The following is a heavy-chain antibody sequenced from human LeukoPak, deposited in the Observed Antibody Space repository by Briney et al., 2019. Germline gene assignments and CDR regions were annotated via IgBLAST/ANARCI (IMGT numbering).Heavy chain of an antibody. Sequence: ASVKVSCKVSGYTLTELSMHWVRQAPGKGLEWMGGFDPEDGETIYAQKFQGRVTMTEDTSTDTAYMELSSLRSGDTAVYYCATTSRLSLRYFDWLTYDCWGRGTLVTVSS. D-gene: IGHD3-9*01. CDR1: GYTLTELS. J-gene: IGHJ4*02. CDR3: ATTSRLSLRYFDWLTYDC. V-gene: IGHV1-24*01. CDR2: FDPEDGET.